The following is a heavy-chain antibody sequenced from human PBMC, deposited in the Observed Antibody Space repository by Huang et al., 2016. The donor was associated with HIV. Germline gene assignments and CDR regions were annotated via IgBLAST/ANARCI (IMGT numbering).Heavy chain of an antibody. D-gene: IGHD2-21*02. CDR3: ARPPTYSDDGGYYIDAFGV. CDR2: IYPGDSDV. Sequence: EVQLVQSGAEMKRPGESLKISCKVSGYSFTRQWIGWVRQMPGKGQEWIRIIYPGDSDVKYSPTFQGQVTISADNSISTAYLQWKSLKVSDTAMYFCARPPTYSDDGGYYIDAFGVWGRGTMVTVS. J-gene: IGHJ3*01. CDR1: GYSFTRQW. V-gene: IGHV5-51*03.